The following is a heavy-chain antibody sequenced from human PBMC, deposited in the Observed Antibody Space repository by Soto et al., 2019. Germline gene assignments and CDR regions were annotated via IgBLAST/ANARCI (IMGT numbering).Heavy chain of an antibody. CDR2: IIPIFGTA. CDR1: GGTFSSYA. V-gene: IGHV1-69*13. Sequence: ASVKVSCKASGGTFSSYAISWVRQAPGQGLEWMGGIIPIFGTANYAQKFQDRVTITADESTGTAYMELSSLRSEDTAVYYCARDLRHNYDFWSGYHRLTYYYYGMDVWGQGTTVTVSS. J-gene: IGHJ6*02. D-gene: IGHD3-3*01. CDR3: ARDLRHNYDFWSGYHRLTYYYYGMDV.